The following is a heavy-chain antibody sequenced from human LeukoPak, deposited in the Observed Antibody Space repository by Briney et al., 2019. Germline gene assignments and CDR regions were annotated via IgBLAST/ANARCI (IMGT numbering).Heavy chain of an antibody. J-gene: IGHJ4*02. CDR1: GFTFSSYW. CDR2: INSDGSST. V-gene: IGHV3-74*01. CDR3: AKHRGDGSGWY. D-gene: IGHD6-19*01. Sequence: GGSLRLSCAASGFTFSSYWMHWVRQAPGKGLVWVSRINSDGSSTGYADSVKGRFTISRDNAKNTLYLQMNSLRAEDTAVYYCAKHRGDGSGWYWGQGTLVTVSS.